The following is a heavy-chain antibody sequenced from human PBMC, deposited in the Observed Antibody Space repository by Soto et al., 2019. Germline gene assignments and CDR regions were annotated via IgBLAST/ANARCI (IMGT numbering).Heavy chain of an antibody. Sequence: QVQLVESGGGVVQPGRSLRLSCAASGFTFSSYAMHWVRQAPGKGLEWVAVISYDGSNKYYADSVKGRFTISRDNSKNTLYLQMNSLRAEDTAVYYCARESPKSVAGTPYYWGQGTLVTVSS. CDR3: ARESPKSVAGTPYY. J-gene: IGHJ4*02. CDR2: ISYDGSNK. D-gene: IGHD6-19*01. V-gene: IGHV3-30-3*01. CDR1: GFTFSSYA.